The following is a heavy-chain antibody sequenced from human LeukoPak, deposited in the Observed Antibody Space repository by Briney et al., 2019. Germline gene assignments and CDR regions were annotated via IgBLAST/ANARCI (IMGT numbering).Heavy chain of an antibody. CDR2: IDTSSTTM. D-gene: IGHD3-3*01. CDR1: GLTFSKYS. CDR3: ARDPNRYYDFWSGYTAAYMDV. V-gene: IGHV3-48*04. Sequence: GGSLRLSCAASGLTFSKYSMTWVRQAPGKGLEWVSFIDTSSTTMYYTDSVKGRFTISRDNAKNSLYLQMNSLKVEDTAIYYCARDPNRYYDFWSGYTAAYMDVWGKGTTVTVSS. J-gene: IGHJ6*03.